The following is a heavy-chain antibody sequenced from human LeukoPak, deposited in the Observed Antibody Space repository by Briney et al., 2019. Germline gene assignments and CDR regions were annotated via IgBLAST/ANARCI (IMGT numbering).Heavy chain of an antibody. Sequence: SETLSLTCTVSGGSISSYYWSWIRQPPGKGLEWIGYIYYSGSTNYNPSLKSRVTISVDTSKNQFSLKLSSVTAAETAVYYCARGGYSYGPTDYWGQGTLVTVSS. V-gene: IGHV4-59*12. CDR3: ARGGYSYGPTDY. J-gene: IGHJ4*02. CDR1: GGSISSYY. D-gene: IGHD5-18*01. CDR2: IYYSGST.